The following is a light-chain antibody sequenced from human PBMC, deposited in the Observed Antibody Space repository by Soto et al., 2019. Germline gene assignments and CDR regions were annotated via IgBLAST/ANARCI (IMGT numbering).Light chain of an antibody. J-gene: IGKJ1*01. Sequence: EIVLTQSPGTLSLSPGDRATLSCRASQSVTSDYLAWYQQKPGQAPRLLIYGASTRATGIPARFSGSGSGTEFTLTISSLQSEDFAVYYCQQYNNWPWTFGQGNKGDIK. CDR2: GAS. V-gene: IGKV3-15*01. CDR1: QSVTSD. CDR3: QQYNNWPWT.